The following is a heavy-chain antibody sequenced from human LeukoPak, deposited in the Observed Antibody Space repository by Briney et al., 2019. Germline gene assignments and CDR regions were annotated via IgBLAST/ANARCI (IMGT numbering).Heavy chain of an antibody. D-gene: IGHD3-9*01. CDR1: GYTFTSYG. CDR3: ARDYPYYDILTGYYKVDYFDY. V-gene: IGHV1-18*01. Sequence: ASVKVSCKASGYTFTSYGISWVRQAPGQGLEWMGWISAYNGNTNYAQKLQGRVTMTTDTSTSTAYMELRSLRSDDTAVYYCARDYPYYDILTGYYKVDYFDYWGQGTLVTVSS. J-gene: IGHJ4*02. CDR2: ISAYNGNT.